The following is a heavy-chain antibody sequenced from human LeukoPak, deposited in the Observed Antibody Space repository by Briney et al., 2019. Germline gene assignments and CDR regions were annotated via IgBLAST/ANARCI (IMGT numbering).Heavy chain of an antibody. CDR2: IYSDDRA. Sequence: GGSLRLSCVASGFTVNRNVMSWVRQAPGKGLEWVSLIYSDDRAFYADSVKGRFTISRNKSKNTLFLQMSSLKPEDTAIYYCARDLAGFEEPRYYYYMDVWGKGTTVTVSS. J-gene: IGHJ6*03. D-gene: IGHD1-14*01. V-gene: IGHV3-66*02. CDR1: GFTVNRNV. CDR3: ARDLAGFEEPRYYYYMDV.